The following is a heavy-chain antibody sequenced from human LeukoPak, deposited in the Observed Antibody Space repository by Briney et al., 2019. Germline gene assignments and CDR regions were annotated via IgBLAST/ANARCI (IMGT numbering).Heavy chain of an antibody. CDR1: GYSISSGYY. D-gene: IGHD3-22*01. CDR2: IYHSGST. CDR3: ARAPTPYYYDSSGYPYFDY. J-gene: IGHJ4*02. V-gene: IGHV4-38-2*02. Sequence: SETLSLTCTVSGYSISSGYYWGWIRQPPGKGLEWIGSIYHSGSTYYNPSLKSRVTISVDTSKNQFSLKLSSVTAADTAVYYCARAPTPYYYDSSGYPYFDYWGQGTLVTVSS.